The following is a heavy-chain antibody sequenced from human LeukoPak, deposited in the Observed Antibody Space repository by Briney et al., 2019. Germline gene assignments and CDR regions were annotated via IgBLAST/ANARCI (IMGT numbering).Heavy chain of an antibody. Sequence: PGGSLRLSCAASGFTFSSYSMNWVRQAPGKGLEWVSSISSSSSYIYYADSVKGRFTISRDNAKNSLYLQMNSPRAEDTAVYYCARHRHLSSGGSSSDYWGQGTLVTVSS. J-gene: IGHJ4*02. V-gene: IGHV3-21*01. D-gene: IGHD2-15*01. CDR1: GFTFSSYS. CDR2: ISSSSSYI. CDR3: ARHRHLSSGGSSSDY.